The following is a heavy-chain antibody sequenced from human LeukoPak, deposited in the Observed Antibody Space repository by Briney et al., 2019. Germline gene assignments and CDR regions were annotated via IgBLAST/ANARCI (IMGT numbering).Heavy chain of an antibody. CDR3: AHSGFRVPGYSGYDFDY. D-gene: IGHD5-12*01. Sequence: SGPTLVKPTQTLTLTCTFSGFSLSTSGVGVGGIRQPPGKALEWLALIYWNDDKRYSPSLKSRLTITKDTSKNQVVLTMTNMDPVDTATYYCAHSGFRVPGYSGYDFDYWGQGTLVTVSS. J-gene: IGHJ4*02. CDR2: IYWNDDK. CDR1: GFSLSTSGVG. V-gene: IGHV2-5*01.